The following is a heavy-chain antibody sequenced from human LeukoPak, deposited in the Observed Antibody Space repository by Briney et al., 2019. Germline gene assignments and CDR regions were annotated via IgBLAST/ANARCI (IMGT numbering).Heavy chain of an antibody. D-gene: IGHD5-12*01. V-gene: IGHV3-23*01. J-gene: IGHJ6*03. CDR1: GFTFSSYA. Sequence: GGSLRLSCAASGFTFSSYAINWVRQAPGKRLEWVSSITGNGRDTYYADSVKGRFTVSRDNSKNTLYLQMKSLRAEDTAVYYCAKGGGYEAQYYYYYLDVWGKGTTVTISS. CDR2: ITGNGRDT. CDR3: AKGGGYEAQYYYYYLDV.